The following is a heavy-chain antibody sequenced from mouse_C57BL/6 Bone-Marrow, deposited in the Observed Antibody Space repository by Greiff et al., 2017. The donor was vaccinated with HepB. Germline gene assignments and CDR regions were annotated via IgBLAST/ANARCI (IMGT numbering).Heavy chain of an antibody. Sequence: QVQLQQPGAELVRPGSSVKLSCKASGYTFTSYWMHWVKQRPIQGLEWIGNIDPSDSETHYNQKFKDKATLTVDKSSSTAYMQLSSLTSEDSAVYCCARGRVYYGKDFDVWGTGTTVTVSS. J-gene: IGHJ1*03. V-gene: IGHV1-52*01. CDR3: ARGRVYYGKDFDV. CDR1: GYTFTSYW. CDR2: IDPSDSET. D-gene: IGHD2-1*01.